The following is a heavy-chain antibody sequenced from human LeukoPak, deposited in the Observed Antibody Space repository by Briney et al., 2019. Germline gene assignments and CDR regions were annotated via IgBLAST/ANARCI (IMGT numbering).Heavy chain of an antibody. Sequence: SETLSLTCTVSAGSISSGSYYWSWIRQPAGKGLEWIGRIYTSGSTNYNPSLKSRVTISVDTSKNQFSLKLSSVTAADTAVYYCARDREQQLARGWFDPWGQGTLVTVSS. J-gene: IGHJ5*02. V-gene: IGHV4-61*02. CDR3: ARDREQQLARGWFDP. CDR1: AGSISSGSYY. CDR2: IYTSGST. D-gene: IGHD6-13*01.